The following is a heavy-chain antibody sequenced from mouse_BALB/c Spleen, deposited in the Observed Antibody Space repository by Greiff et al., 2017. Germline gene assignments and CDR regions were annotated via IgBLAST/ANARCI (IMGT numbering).Heavy chain of an antibody. J-gene: IGHJ1*01. V-gene: IGHV5-17*02. Sequence: EVQLQESGGGLVQPGGSRKLSCAASGFTFSSFGMHWVRQAPEKGLEWVAYISSGSSTIYYADTVKGRFTISRDNPKNTLFLQMTSLRSEDTAMYYCARPLYGNYGYFDVWGAGTTVTVSS. D-gene: IGHD2-1*01. CDR1: GFTFSSFG. CDR3: ARPLYGNYGYFDV. CDR2: ISSGSSTI.